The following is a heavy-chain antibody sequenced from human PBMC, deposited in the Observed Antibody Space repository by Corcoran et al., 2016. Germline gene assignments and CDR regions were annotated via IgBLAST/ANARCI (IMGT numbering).Heavy chain of an antibody. CDR2: INTDGSST. CDR3: VRDSWVRGHYYGMDV. D-gene: IGHD3-10*01. J-gene: IGHJ6*02. V-gene: IGHV3-74*01. CDR1: GFLFNTYW. Sequence: EVQLVESGGGLVQPGGSLRLSCAASGFLFNTYWMHWVRQAPGKGLVWVSRINTDGSSTSYADSVKGRFTISRDNAENTLYLQMNSLRAEDTAVYYCVRDSWVRGHYYGMDVWGQGTTVTVSS.